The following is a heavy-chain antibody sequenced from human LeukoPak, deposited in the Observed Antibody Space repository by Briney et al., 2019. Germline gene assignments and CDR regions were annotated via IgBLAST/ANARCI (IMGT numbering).Heavy chain of an antibody. Sequence: GRSLRLSCAASGFTFSSYAMHWVRQAPGKGLEWVAVISYGGSNKYYADSVKGRFTISRDNSKNTLYLQMNSLRAEDTAVYYCARDFYGDYVDYWGQGTLVTVSS. CDR3: ARDFYGDYVDY. D-gene: IGHD4-17*01. J-gene: IGHJ4*02. V-gene: IGHV3-30-3*01. CDR1: GFTFSSYA. CDR2: ISYGGSNK.